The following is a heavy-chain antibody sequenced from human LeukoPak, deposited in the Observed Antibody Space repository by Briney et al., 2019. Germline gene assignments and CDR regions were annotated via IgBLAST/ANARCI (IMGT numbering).Heavy chain of an antibody. CDR1: GGSFRGYY. V-gene: IGHV4-34*01. D-gene: IGHD1-26*01. CDR3: ATYSGRTNYYYYYMDV. CDR2: INHSGSS. J-gene: IGHJ6*03. Sequence: SETLSLTCAVYGGSFRGYYWSWIRQPPGKGLEWIGEINHSGSSNYNPSLKSRVTISVDTSKNQFSLKLSSVTAADTAVYYFATYSGRTNYYYYYMDVWGKGTTVTISS.